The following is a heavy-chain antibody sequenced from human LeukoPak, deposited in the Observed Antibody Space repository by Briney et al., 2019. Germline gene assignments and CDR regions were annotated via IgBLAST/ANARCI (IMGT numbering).Heavy chain of an antibody. V-gene: IGHV1-18*04. CDR1: GYTFTSYG. D-gene: IGHD3-10*01. J-gene: IGHJ6*04. CDR2: ISAYNGNT. Sequence: ASVKVSCKASGYTFTSYGISWVRQAPGQGLEWMGWISAYNGNTNYAQKLQGIVTMTTDTSTSTAYMELRSLRSDDTAVYYCARDVTMVRGVIGYYYGMDVWGKGTTVTVSS. CDR3: ARDVTMVRGVIGYYYGMDV.